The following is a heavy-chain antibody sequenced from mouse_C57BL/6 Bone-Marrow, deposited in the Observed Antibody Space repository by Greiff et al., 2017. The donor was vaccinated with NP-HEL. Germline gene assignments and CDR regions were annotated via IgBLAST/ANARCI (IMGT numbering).Heavy chain of an antibody. Sequence: QVHVKQSGAELARPGASVKLSCKASGYTFTSYGISWVKQRTGQGLEWIGEIYPRSGNTYYNEKFKGKATLTADKSSSTAYMELRSLTSEDSAVYFCARSYYGRVYFDVWGTGTTVTVSS. CDR2: IYPRSGNT. CDR3: ARSYYGRVYFDV. CDR1: GYTFTSYG. V-gene: IGHV1-81*01. D-gene: IGHD1-1*01. J-gene: IGHJ1*03.